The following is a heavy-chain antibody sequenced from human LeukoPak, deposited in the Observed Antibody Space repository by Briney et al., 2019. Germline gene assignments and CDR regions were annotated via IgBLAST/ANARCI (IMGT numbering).Heavy chain of an antibody. J-gene: IGHJ4*02. D-gene: IGHD7-27*01. CDR2: MFYSGYT. CDR1: GASISRTTYY. V-gene: IGHV4-39*07. CDR3: AKEPSGVKSFDS. Sequence: SETLSLTCTVSGASISRTTYYWGWLRQPPGKGLEWIATMFYSGYTYYNPSLKSRVTISIDTSENQVSLKLGFVTAADTALYYCAKEPSGVKSFDSWGQGTLVTVSS.